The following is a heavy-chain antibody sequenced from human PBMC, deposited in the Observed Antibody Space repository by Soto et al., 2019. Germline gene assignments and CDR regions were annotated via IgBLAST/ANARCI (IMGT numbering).Heavy chain of an antibody. V-gene: IGHV3-30*18. J-gene: IGHJ6*02. D-gene: IGHD6-13*01. CDR2: ISYDGSNK. CDR1: GFTFSSYG. CDR3: AKETIAAAGPHYYYYYGMDV. Sequence: QVQLVESGGGVVQPGRSLRVSCAASGFTFSSYGMHWVRQAPGKGLEWVAVISYDGSNKYYADSVKGRFTISRDNSKNTLYLQMNSLTAEDKAVYYCAKETIAAAGPHYYYYYGMDVWGQGTTVTVSS.